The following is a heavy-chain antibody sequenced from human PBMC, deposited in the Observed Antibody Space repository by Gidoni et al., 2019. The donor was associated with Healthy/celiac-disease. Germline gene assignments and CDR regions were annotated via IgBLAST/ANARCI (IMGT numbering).Heavy chain of an antibody. J-gene: IGHJ4*02. CDR1: GSTFSSYA. CDR3: AKERRRDGYNYVDY. CDR2: ISGSGGST. Sequence: EVQLLESGGGLVQPGGSLRLSCPAPGSTFSSYAMSWVRQAPGKGLEWVSAISGSGGSTYYADSVKGRFTISRDNSKNTLYLQMNSLRAEDTAVYYCAKERRRDGYNYVDYWGQGTLVTVSS. D-gene: IGHD5-12*01. V-gene: IGHV3-23*01.